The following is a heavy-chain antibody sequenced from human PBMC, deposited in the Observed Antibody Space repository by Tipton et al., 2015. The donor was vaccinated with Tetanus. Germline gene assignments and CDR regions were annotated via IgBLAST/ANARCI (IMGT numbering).Heavy chain of an antibody. CDR2: IYQTGTT. J-gene: IGHJ4*02. Sequence: TLSLTCTVSGGSVSGISHYWSWIRKPPGKDLEWIGYIYQTGTTYYNPSLKGRVTISMDRSNTQFSLRLDSLTAADTAVYYCARAAGFLGLTHDFWGGGPLVSVSS. CDR1: GGSVSGISHY. V-gene: IGHV4-30-4*01. D-gene: IGHD3/OR15-3a*01. CDR3: ARAAGFLGLTHDF.